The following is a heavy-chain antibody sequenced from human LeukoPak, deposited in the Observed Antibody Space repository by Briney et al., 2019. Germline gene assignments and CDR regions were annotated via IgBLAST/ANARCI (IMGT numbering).Heavy chain of an antibody. CDR1: GFTFSSYG. Sequence: GGSLRLSCAASGFTFSSYGMHWVRQAPGKGLEWVAVIWYGGSNKYYADSVKGRFTISRDNSKNTLYLQMNSLRAEDTAVYYCAKEVPLYYDFWSGYLYFDYWGQGTLVTVSS. CDR3: AKEVPLYYDFWSGYLYFDY. J-gene: IGHJ4*02. CDR2: IWYGGSNK. V-gene: IGHV3-33*06. D-gene: IGHD3-3*01.